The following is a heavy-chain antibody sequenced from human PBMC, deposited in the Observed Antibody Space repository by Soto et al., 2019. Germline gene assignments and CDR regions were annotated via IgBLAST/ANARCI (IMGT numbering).Heavy chain of an antibody. CDR1: GFTFSSYS. J-gene: IGHJ6*04. CDR3: AGIFGSAGKDV. Sequence: GGSLRLSCAASGFTFSSYSMNWVRQAPGKGLEWVSYISSSSSTIYYADSVKGRFTISRDNAKNSLYLQMNSLRAEDTAVYYCAGIFGSAGKDVWGKGTTVTVSS. CDR2: ISSSSSTI. V-gene: IGHV3-48*01. D-gene: IGHD3-3*01.